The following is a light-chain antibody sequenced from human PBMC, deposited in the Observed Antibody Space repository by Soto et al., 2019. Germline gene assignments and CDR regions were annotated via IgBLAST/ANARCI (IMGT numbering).Light chain of an antibody. CDR1: PSVSSSH. CDR3: HQYGKSPRT. Sequence: ETALTPSTGTMSLSPGQSATLTCRASPSVSSSHLAWYQQKPGQAPRLLIYGALSRATGIPDRFSGSGSGTDFTLSIIRLEPGDVGVYFCHQYGKSPRTFGQGTKVDIK. J-gene: IGKJ1*01. V-gene: IGKV3-20*01. CDR2: GAL.